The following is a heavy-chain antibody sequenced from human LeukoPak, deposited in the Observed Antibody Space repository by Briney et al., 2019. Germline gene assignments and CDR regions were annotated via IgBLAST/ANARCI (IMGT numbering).Heavy chain of an antibody. D-gene: IGHD3-10*01. Sequence: SETLSLTCTVSGGSISSYYWSWIRQPPGKGLEWIGYIYYSGSTNYNPSLKSRVTISVDTSKNQFSLKLSSVTAADTAVYYCARGFCGSGGDFDYWGQGTLVTVSS. CDR3: ARGFCGSGGDFDY. J-gene: IGHJ4*02. V-gene: IGHV4-59*01. CDR1: GGSISSYY. CDR2: IYYSGST.